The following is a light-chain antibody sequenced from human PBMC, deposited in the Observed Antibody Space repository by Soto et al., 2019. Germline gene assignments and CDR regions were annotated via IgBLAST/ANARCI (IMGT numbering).Light chain of an antibody. J-gene: IGKJ5*01. Sequence: DIQLTQSPSFLSASVGDRVTITCRASQGINSYLAWYQQKPGKVPKLLIYAASTLQSGVPSRFIGSGSGTEFTLTISSLQPEDFATYYCQQINSYPITFGQGTRLEI. V-gene: IGKV1-9*01. CDR1: QGINSY. CDR3: QQINSYPIT. CDR2: AAS.